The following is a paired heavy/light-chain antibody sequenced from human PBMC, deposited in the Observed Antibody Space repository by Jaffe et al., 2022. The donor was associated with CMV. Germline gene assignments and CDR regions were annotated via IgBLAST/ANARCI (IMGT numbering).Light chain of an antibody. CDR1: NIGSKS. CDR3: QVWDSSSGV. V-gene: IGLV3-21*04. Sequence: YVLTQSPSVSVAPGKTAIITCGGNNIGSKSVHWYQQKPGQAPVVIIYSDSDRPSGIPERFSGSKSGNTATLTISRVEAGDEADYHCQVWDSSSGVFGGGTKLTVL. CDR2: SDS. J-gene: IGLJ2*01.
Heavy chain of an antibody. CDR1: GYTFTAYY. J-gene: IGHJ5*02. D-gene: IGHD2-2*01. Sequence: QVQLVQSGAEVKKPGASLKVSCKASGYTFTAYYLHWVRQAPGQGLEWMGWINPNSGGTNYAQKFQGRVTMTRDTSTSTAYMELSRLRSDDTAVYYCARATGDQDKWKSVVENRLDPWGQGTLVTVSS. V-gene: IGHV1-2*02. CDR2: INPNSGGT. CDR3: ARATGDQDKWKSVVENRLDP.